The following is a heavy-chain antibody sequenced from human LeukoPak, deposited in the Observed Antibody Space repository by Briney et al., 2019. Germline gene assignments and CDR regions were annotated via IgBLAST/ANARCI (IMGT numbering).Heavy chain of an antibody. CDR1: GGSISSISYY. V-gene: IGHV4-39*01. J-gene: IGHJ4*02. Sequence: SETLSLTCTVSGGSISSISYYWGWIRQPPGKGLGWNGSSYYSGSTYYNPSLKSRVTISVDTSKTQFSLKLSSVTAADTAVYYCARHMSGEVDILFDYWGQGTLVTVSS. CDR2: SYYSGST. D-gene: IGHD3-9*01. CDR3: ARHMSGEVDILFDY.